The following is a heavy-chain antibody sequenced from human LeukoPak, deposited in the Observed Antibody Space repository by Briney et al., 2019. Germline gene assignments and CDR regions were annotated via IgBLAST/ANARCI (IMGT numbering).Heavy chain of an antibody. CDR3: ARGALTCSGGSCYSRGYMDV. V-gene: IGHV3-30*02. J-gene: IGHJ6*03. CDR1: GFTFSSYG. D-gene: IGHD2-15*01. Sequence: PGGSLRLSCAASGFTFSSYGMHWVRQAPGKGLEWVAFIRYDGSNKYYADSVKGRFTISRDNAKNSLYLQMNSLRAEDTAVYYCARGALTCSGGSCYSRGYMDVWGKGTTVTVSS. CDR2: IRYDGSNK.